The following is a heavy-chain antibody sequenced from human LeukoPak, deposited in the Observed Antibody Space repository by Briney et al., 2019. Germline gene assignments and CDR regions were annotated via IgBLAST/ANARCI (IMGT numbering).Heavy chain of an antibody. Sequence: GASLKISCKGSGYSFTSYWIGWVRQMPGKGLEWMGIIYPGGSDTRYSPSFQGQVTISADKSISTAYLQWSSLNASDTAMYYCARTPLYGSGLAYYFDYWGQGTLVTVSS. CDR3: ARTPLYGSGLAYYFDY. D-gene: IGHD3-10*01. V-gene: IGHV5-51*01. J-gene: IGHJ4*02. CDR1: GYSFTSYW. CDR2: IYPGGSDT.